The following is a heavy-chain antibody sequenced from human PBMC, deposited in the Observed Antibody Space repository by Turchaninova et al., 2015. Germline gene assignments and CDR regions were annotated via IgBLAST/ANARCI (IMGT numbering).Heavy chain of an antibody. Sequence: PSTTLALNWTVSGGPVSSGSFDWTWIRQPPGKALEWIGFISYSGSTNYNPSLESRVTLSVDTSKNQFSLKLNSLTAADTAVYFCARARSRREGYDYGRIDSWGQGTLVTVSS. V-gene: IGHV4-61*01. J-gene: IGHJ4*02. CDR2: ISYSGST. CDR3: ARARSRREGYDYGRIDS. CDR1: GGPVSSGSFD. D-gene: IGHD3-16*01.